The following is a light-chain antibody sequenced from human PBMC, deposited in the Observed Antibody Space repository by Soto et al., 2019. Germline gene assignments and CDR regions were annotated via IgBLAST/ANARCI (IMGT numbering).Light chain of an antibody. CDR2: VTS. CDR1: QNITKF. J-gene: IGKJ1*01. V-gene: IGKV1-39*01. Sequence: DIQMTQSPSSLSASVGDRVTVTCRPSQNITKFLNWYQEKPGKAPKVLIYVTSNLQNGVPSRFSGSGSGTEFTLTINNLQPXDFATYYCQQTYSAPGTFGQXTRVEVK. CDR3: QQTYSAPGT.